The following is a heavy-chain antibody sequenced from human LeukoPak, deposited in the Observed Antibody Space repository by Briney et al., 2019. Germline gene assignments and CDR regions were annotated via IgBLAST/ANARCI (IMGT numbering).Heavy chain of an antibody. CDR3: ASPFAVAGTGGAFDI. CDR2: ISSSSSYI. CDR1: GFTFSSYS. J-gene: IGHJ3*02. Sequence: GGSLRLSYAASGFTFSSYSMNWVRQAPGKGLEWVSSISSSSSYIYYADSVKGRFTISRDNAKNSLYLQMNSLRAEDTAVYYCASPFAVAGTGGAFDIWGQGTMVTVSS. V-gene: IGHV3-21*01. D-gene: IGHD6-19*01.